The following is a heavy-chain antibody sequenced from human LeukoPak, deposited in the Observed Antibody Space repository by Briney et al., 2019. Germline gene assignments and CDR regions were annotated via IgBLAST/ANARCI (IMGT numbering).Heavy chain of an antibody. Sequence: GGSLRLSCAASGFTFSSSAMSWVRQAPGKGLEWVANIKPDGTEKYYVDSLKGRFTISRDNAKNSLYLQMNSLRVEDTAVYYCARGGNSSWDYWGQGALVTVSS. V-gene: IGHV3-7*01. J-gene: IGHJ4*02. CDR2: IKPDGTEK. D-gene: IGHD6-6*01. CDR1: GFTFSSSA. CDR3: ARGGNSSWDY.